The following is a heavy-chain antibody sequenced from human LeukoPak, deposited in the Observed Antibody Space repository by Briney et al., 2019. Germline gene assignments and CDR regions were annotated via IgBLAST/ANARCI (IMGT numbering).Heavy chain of an antibody. CDR1: GFTFDTYA. V-gene: IGHV3-21*01. CDR2: ISSGGTYI. Sequence: GGSLRLSCAASGFTFDTYAMTWVRQAPGKGLEWVSSISSGGTYIYYAESVRGRSTISRDTTKNFLYIQLSTLRVEDTAVYYCARDRPTGRSRGVVVQWGQGTLVTVSS. CDR3: ARDRPTGRSRGVVVQ. D-gene: IGHD2-15*01. J-gene: IGHJ4*02.